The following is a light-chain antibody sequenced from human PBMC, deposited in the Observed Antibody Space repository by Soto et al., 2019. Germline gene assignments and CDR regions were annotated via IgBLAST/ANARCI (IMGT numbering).Light chain of an antibody. Sequence: QSVLTQPPSVSGAPGQRVTISCTGSSSNIGAGYNVHWYQQLPGTAPKLLIYDNSNRPSGVPDRFSGSKSGTSASLAITGLQAGDEADYYCQSSDSSLSGWVFGGGTKLTVL. CDR1: SSNIGAGYN. J-gene: IGLJ3*02. CDR3: QSSDSSLSGWV. V-gene: IGLV1-40*01. CDR2: DNS.